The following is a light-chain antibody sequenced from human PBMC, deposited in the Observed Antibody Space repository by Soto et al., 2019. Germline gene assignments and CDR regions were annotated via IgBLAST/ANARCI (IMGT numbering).Light chain of an antibody. J-gene: IGKJ2*01. Sequence: DIQMTQSPSSLSASVGDRVTITCRSSQSIDNYLNWYQQKPGEAPKFLIYAASTLQRGVPPRFSGSASGTDFTLTISSLQPEDFATYFCQQSYSRPYTFGQGTKVEIK. CDR1: QSIDNY. V-gene: IGKV1-39*01. CDR2: AAS. CDR3: QQSYSRPYT.